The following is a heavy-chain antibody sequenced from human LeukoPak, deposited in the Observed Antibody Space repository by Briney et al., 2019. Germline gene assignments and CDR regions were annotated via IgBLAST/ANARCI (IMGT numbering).Heavy chain of an antibody. CDR2: IYPGDSDT. J-gene: IGHJ4*02. D-gene: IGHD6-19*01. Sequence: GASLKISCKGSGYSFTSYWIGWVRQMPGKGLEWMGIIYPGDSDTRYSPSFQGQVTISADKSISTAYLQWSSLKASDTAMYYCARPGYSSGWYVDYWGQGTLVTVSS. V-gene: IGHV5-51*01. CDR3: ARPGYSSGWYVDY. CDR1: GYSFTSYW.